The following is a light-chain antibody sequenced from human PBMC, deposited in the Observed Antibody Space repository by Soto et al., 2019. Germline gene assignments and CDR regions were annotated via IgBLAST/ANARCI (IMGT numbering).Light chain of an antibody. CDR2: KVS. J-gene: IGKJ5*01. Sequence: DVVLTQSPLSLPVTLGQPASISCRSTQSLVYSDGNIYSNWFQQRPGQSPRRLIYKVSNRDSGVTDRFSGSGSGNDCTRKISRVDAEAVVVYYYKHGTHWPPITFGQGTRLEIK. V-gene: IGKV2-30*01. CDR3: KHGTHWPPIT. CDR1: QSLVYSDGNIY.